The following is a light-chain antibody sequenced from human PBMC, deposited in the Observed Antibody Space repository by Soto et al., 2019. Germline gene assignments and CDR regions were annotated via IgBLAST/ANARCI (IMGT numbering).Light chain of an antibody. CDR2: KAS. Sequence: IQLTQSPSTLSASVGERVAISCRASQSISSSLAWYQQKPGKAPNLLIYKASSLQSGVPSRFSGSGSGTEFTLTIASLQPDDFATYYCQLNTQYPYTLAQGTNREIK. CDR3: QLNTQYPYT. V-gene: IGKV1-5*03. J-gene: IGKJ2*01. CDR1: QSISSS.